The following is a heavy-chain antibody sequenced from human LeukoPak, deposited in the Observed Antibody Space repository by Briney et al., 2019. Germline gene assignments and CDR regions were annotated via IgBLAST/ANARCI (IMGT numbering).Heavy chain of an antibody. Sequence: GGSLRLSCTASGFTFSTYNMNWVRQAPGKGLEWVSSIAGSGGYIYYADSVKGRFTISRDNAKNSLYLQMNSLRAEDTAVYYCARFRLSNYDILTGYYYYFDYWGQGTLVTVSS. V-gene: IGHV3-21*01. J-gene: IGHJ4*02. D-gene: IGHD3-9*01. CDR2: IAGSGGYI. CDR1: GFTFSTYN. CDR3: ARFRLSNYDILTGYYYYFDY.